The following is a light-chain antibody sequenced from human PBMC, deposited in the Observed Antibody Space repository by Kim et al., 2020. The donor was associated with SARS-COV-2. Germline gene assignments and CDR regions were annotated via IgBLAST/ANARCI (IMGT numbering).Light chain of an antibody. CDR3: QAWDSSTYV. Sequence: VSPGQTASITCSGDKLGDKYACWYQQKPGQSPVLVISQDTKRPSGIPERFSGSNSGNTATLTISGTQAMDEADYYCQAWDSSTYVFGTGTKVTVL. CDR1: KLGDKY. J-gene: IGLJ1*01. CDR2: QDT. V-gene: IGLV3-1*01.